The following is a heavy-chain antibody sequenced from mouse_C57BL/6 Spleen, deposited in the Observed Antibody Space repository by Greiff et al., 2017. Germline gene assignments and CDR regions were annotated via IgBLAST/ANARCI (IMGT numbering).Heavy chain of an antibody. CDR3: ARGTGTRYAMDY. CDR1: GYTFTSYW. Sequence: QVHVKQPGAELVMPGASVKLSCKASGYTFTSYWMHWVKQRPGQGLEWIGEIDPSESYTNYNQKFKGKSTLTVDKSSSTAYMQLSSLTSEDSAVYYCARGTGTRYAMDYWGQGTSVTVSS. D-gene: IGHD4-1*01. CDR2: IDPSESYT. J-gene: IGHJ4*01. V-gene: IGHV1-69*01.